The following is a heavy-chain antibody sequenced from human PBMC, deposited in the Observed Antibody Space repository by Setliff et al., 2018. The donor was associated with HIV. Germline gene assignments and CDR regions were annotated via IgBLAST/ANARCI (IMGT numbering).Heavy chain of an antibody. D-gene: IGHD2-15*01. Sequence: SVKVSCKASGSSFTSYGLNWVRQAPGQGLEWMGWIIPVFGTANYAQKFQGRVTISADEVTSTAYMELRSLRSEDTAVFYCARGVVVAGNPYYFDYWGQGTLVTVSS. V-gene: IGHV1-69*13. CDR2: IIPVFGTA. CDR1: GSSFTSYG. CDR3: ARGVVVAGNPYYFDY. J-gene: IGHJ4*02.